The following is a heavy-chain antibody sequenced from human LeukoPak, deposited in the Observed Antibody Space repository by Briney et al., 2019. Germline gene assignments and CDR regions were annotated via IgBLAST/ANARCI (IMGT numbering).Heavy chain of an antibody. D-gene: IGHD3-22*01. V-gene: IGHV3-33*03. Sequence: GGSLRLSCTASGFTFSTCGMHWVRQAPGEGLEWVAVIWYDGSTQHYADSVKGRFTISRDNSKNTLYLQMNSLKTEDTAVYYCTADLSDSSGPSHDYWGQGTLVTVSS. J-gene: IGHJ4*02. CDR2: IWYDGSTQ. CDR3: TADLSDSSGPSHDY. CDR1: GFTFSTCG.